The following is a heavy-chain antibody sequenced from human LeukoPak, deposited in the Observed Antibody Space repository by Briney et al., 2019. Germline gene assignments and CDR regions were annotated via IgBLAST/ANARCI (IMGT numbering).Heavy chain of an antibody. CDR2: ISSSSSYI. CDR3: ARVPGGTSPYYFDY. J-gene: IGHJ4*02. D-gene: IGHD2-2*01. V-gene: IGHV3-21*01. CDR1: GFTFSSYS. Sequence: PGGSLRLSCAASGFTFSSYSMNWVRQAPGKGLECVSSISSSSSYIYYADSVKGRFTISRDNAKNSLYLQMNSLRAEDTAVYYCARVPGGTSPYYFDYWGQGTLVTVSS.